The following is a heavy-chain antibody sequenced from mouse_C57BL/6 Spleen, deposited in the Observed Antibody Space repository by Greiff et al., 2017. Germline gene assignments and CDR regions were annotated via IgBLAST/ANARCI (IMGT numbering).Heavy chain of an antibody. CDR2: INPNNGGT. CDR1: GYTFTDYN. CDR3: ARRGSAGAPWFAY. V-gene: IGHV1-22*01. Sequence: EVKLMESGPELVKPGASVKMSCKASGYTFTDYNMHWVKQSHGKSLEWIGYINPNNGGTSYNQKFKGKATLTVNKSSSTAYMELRSLTSEDSAVYYCARRGSAGAPWFAYWGQGTLVTVSA. J-gene: IGHJ3*01.